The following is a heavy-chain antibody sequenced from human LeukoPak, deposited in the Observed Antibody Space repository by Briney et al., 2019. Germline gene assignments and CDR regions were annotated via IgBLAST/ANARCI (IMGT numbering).Heavy chain of an antibody. CDR2: IQDDGATT. V-gene: IGHV3-30*02. CDR1: GLTFSNFP. J-gene: IGHJ4*02. Sequence: GGSLRLSCAASGLTFSNFPMHWVRQPPGKGLEGVALIQDDGATTNYADSVRGRFTISRDNSKSTVYLQMNSLKPDDTAVYYCATQSITLVVVISPFDYWGQGTLVTVSS. CDR3: ATQSITLVVVISPFDY. D-gene: IGHD3-22*01.